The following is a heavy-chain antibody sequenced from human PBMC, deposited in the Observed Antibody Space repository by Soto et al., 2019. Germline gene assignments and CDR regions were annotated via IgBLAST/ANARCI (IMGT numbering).Heavy chain of an antibody. J-gene: IGHJ4*02. D-gene: IGHD1-7*01. Sequence: QVQLQESGPGLVKPSGTLSFTCAVSGGSFTSNNWWTWVRQPPGQGLEWIGEIYRTGSTNYNPSLKSRVTISLDKSENQFSLKVTSLTAADTVVYYCASRDPGTSVDYWGQGTLVTVSS. CDR3: ASRDPGTSVDY. V-gene: IGHV4-4*02. CDR2: IYRTGST. CDR1: GGSFTSNNW.